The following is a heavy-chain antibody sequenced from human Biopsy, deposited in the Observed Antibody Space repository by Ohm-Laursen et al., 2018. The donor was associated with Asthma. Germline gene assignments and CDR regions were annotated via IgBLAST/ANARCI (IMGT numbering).Heavy chain of an antibody. CDR3: ARGPAWQQLDN. CDR2: IWFDGSNK. CDR1: GFTFGSYG. J-gene: IGHJ4*02. Sequence: SLRLSCAASGFTFGSYGLHWVRQAPGKGLEWVADIWFDGSNKHYADSVKGRFTISRDNSKNTLYLEMNSLRAEDTAVYYCARGPAWQQLDNWGQGTLVTVSS. D-gene: IGHD6-13*01. V-gene: IGHV3-33*01.